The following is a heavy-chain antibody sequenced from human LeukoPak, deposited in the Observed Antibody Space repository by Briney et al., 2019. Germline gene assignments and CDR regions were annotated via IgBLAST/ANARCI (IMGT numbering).Heavy chain of an antibody. CDR1: GFTFSSYG. J-gene: IGHJ6*03. CDR3: ARGTDGSGSYGYYYMDV. D-gene: IGHD3-10*01. V-gene: IGHV3-30*02. Sequence: GGSLRLSCAASGFTFSSYGMHWVRQAPGKGLEWVAFIWYDGSNKYYADSVKGRFTISRDNSKNTLYLQMNSLRAEDTAVYYCARGTDGSGSYGYYYMDVWGKGTTVTISS. CDR2: IWYDGSNK.